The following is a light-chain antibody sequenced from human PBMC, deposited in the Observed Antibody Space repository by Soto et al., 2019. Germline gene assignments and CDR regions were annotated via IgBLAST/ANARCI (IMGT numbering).Light chain of an antibody. CDR1: NSDVGRYNY. CDR3: SSYTTNSTAYV. J-gene: IGLJ1*01. CDR2: EVS. V-gene: IGLV2-14*01. Sequence: QSALTQPASVSGSPGQSITISCTGTNSDVGRYNYVSWYQQQPGKAPKLMIYEVSNRPSGVSNRFSGSKSGNTASLTISGLQAEDEADYYCSSYTTNSTAYVFGIGTKVTVL.